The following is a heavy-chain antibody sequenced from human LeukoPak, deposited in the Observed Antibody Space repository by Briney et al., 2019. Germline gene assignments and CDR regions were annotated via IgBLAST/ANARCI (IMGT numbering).Heavy chain of an antibody. CDR1: GYTFTDYY. CDR3: VRWLSDDSI. D-gene: IGHD3-22*01. Sequence: ASVKVSCKASGYTFTDYYMHWVRQAPGRGLEWMGWINPNSGDTNYAQKFQGRVTMTRDTSINTAYMELSRLRSDDTAVYYCVRWLSDDSIWGQGTLVTVSS. J-gene: IGHJ4*02. V-gene: IGHV1-2*02. CDR2: INPNSGDT.